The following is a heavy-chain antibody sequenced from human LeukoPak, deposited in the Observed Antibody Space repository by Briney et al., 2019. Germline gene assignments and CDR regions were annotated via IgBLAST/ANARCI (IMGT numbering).Heavy chain of an antibody. CDR2: ISYDGSNK. J-gene: IGHJ4*02. D-gene: IGHD5-18*01. CDR1: GFTFSSYA. V-gene: IGHV3-30-3*01. CDR3: AREDTAIDY. Sequence: GRSLRLSCAASGFTFSSYAMHWDRQAPGKGLEWVAVISYDGSNKYYADSVKGRFTISRDNSKNTLYLQMNSLRAEDTAVYYCAREDTAIDYWGQGTLVTVSS.